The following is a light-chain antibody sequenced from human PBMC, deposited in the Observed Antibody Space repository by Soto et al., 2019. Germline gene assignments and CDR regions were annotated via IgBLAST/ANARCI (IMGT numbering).Light chain of an antibody. CDR1: SSDVGGYNY. J-gene: IGLJ1*01. V-gene: IGLV2-11*01. Sequence: QSVLTQPRSVSGSPGQSVTISCTGSSSDVGGYNYVSWYQQQPGKAPKLLIYDVTIRTSGVSDRFSGSKSGNTASLTISGLQAEDDADYFCSSYEGTYTSFVFATGTKVTV. CDR3: SSYEGTYTSFV. CDR2: DVT.